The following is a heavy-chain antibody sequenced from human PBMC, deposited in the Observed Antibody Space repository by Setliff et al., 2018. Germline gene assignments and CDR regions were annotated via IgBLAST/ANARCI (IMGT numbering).Heavy chain of an antibody. Sequence: PSETLSLTCAVSGYSISSGYYWGWIRQPPGKGLEWIGRIYTSGSTNYNPSLNSRVTMSVDTSKNQFSLKLSSVTAADTAVYYCARDRQSYYYDSSAFRWFDPWGQGTLVTVSS. D-gene: IGHD3-22*01. V-gene: IGHV4-38-2*02. J-gene: IGHJ5*02. CDR2: IYTSGST. CDR1: GYSISSGYY. CDR3: ARDRQSYYYDSSAFRWFDP.